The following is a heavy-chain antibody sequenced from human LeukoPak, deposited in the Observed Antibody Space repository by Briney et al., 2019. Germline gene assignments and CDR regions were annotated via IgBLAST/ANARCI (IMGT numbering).Heavy chain of an antibody. J-gene: IGHJ4*02. V-gene: IGHV1-3*01. D-gene: IGHD5-18*01. CDR2: INAGNGNT. CDR3: ARGPTYSYGLLDY. Sequence: ASVKVSCKASGYTFINYAMYWVRQAPGQRLEWMGWINAGNGNTKYSQKFQGRVTITRDTSATTAYMELSSLRSEDTAVYYCARGPTYSYGLLDYWGQGTLVTVSS. CDR1: GYTFINYA.